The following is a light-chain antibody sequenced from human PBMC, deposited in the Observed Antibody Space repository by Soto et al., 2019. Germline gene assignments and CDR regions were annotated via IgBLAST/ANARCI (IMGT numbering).Light chain of an antibody. CDR2: DVS. V-gene: IGLV2-14*01. CDR1: SSDVGDYNY. CDR3: SSYSRSSTLV. J-gene: IGLJ1*01. Sequence: QSALTQPASVSGAPGQSITISCTGTSSDVGDYNYVSWYQQHPGKAPKVMIYDVSNRPSGVSNRFSGSKSGNTASLTISGLQAADEADYYCSSYSRSSTLVFGTGTKVTVL.